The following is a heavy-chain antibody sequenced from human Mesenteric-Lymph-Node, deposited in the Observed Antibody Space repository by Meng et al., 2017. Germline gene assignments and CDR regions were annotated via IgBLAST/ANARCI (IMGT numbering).Heavy chain of an antibody. CDR2: ISSSSSYI. CDR3: TTDDVYLAYNTAHAFDI. Sequence: GGSLRLSCAASGFTFSSYSMTWVRQAPGKGLEWVSSISSSSSYIYYADSVKGRFTISRDNAKNSLYLQMNSLRAEDTAVYYCTTDDVYLAYNTAHAFDIRGQGTMVTVSS. CDR1: GFTFSSYS. J-gene: IGHJ3*02. D-gene: IGHD3-16*01. V-gene: IGHV3-21*03.